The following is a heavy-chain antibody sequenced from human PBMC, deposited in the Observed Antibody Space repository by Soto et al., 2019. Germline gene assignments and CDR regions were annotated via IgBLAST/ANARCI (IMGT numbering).Heavy chain of an antibody. CDR1: GGSTSSYY. D-gene: IGHD6-13*01. CDR3: ARGPGVAAALSYYYYYGMDV. CDR2: IYYSGST. J-gene: IGHJ6*02. V-gene: IGHV4-59*01. Sequence: SETLSLTCTVSGGSTSSYYWSWIRQPPGKGLEWIGYIYYSGSTNYNPSLKSRVTISVGTSKNQFSLKPSSVTAADTAVYYCARGPGVAAALSYYYYYGMDVWGQGTTVTVSS.